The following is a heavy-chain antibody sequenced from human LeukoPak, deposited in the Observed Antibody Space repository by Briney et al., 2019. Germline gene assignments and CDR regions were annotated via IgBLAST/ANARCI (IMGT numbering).Heavy chain of an antibody. V-gene: IGHV3-23*01. CDR1: GFTFSSYA. CDR2: ISGSGGST. D-gene: IGHD1-14*01. Sequence: GESLRLSCAASGFTFSSYAMSWVRQAPGKGLEWVSAISGSGGSTYYADSVKGRFTISRDNSKNTLYLQMNSLRAEDTAVYYCARGVGIIRGGFDYWGQGTLVTVSS. CDR3: ARGVGIIRGGFDY. J-gene: IGHJ4*02.